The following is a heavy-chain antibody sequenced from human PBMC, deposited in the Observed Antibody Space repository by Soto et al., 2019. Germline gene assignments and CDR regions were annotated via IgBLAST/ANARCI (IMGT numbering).Heavy chain of an antibody. CDR2: MYFGGSF. CDR1: GASVSHGY. Sequence: QMQLQASGPGLVKPSETLSLTCNVSGASVSHGYWSWIRQPPGKGLEWIGFMYFGGSFNYNPSLTSRATISVEASKNQFYRKLTSVTASDTAVYYCARSYYDSTGFAVDPWGQGILVTVSS. CDR3: ARSYYDSTGFAVDP. D-gene: IGHD3-22*01. J-gene: IGHJ5*02. V-gene: IGHV4-59*02.